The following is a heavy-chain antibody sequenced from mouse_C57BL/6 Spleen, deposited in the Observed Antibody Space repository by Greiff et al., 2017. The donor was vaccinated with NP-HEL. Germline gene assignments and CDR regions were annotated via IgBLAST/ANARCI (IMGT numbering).Heavy chain of an antibody. D-gene: IGHD1-1*01. V-gene: IGHV1-19*01. J-gene: IGHJ4*01. CDR2: INPYNGGT. Sequence: EVQLVESGPVLVKPGASVKMSCKASGYTFTDYYMNWVKQSHGKSLEWIGVINPYNGGTSYNQKFKGKATLTVDKSSSTAYMELNSLTSEDSAVYYCARPSPTTVVAMDYWGQGTSVTVSS. CDR1: GYTFTDYY. CDR3: ARPSPTTVVAMDY.